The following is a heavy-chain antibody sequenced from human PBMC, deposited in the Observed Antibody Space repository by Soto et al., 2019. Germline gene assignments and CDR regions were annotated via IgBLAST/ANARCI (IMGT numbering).Heavy chain of an antibody. CDR1: GGTFSSYA. Sequence: GASVKVSCKASGGTFSSYAISWVRQAPGQGLEWMGGIIPIFGTANYAQKFQGRVTITADESTSTAYMELSSLRSEDTAVYYCARSPSANFDHFDYWGQGTLVTVSS. J-gene: IGHJ4*02. V-gene: IGHV1-69*13. D-gene: IGHD3-9*01. CDR3: ARSPSANFDHFDY. CDR2: IIPIFGTA.